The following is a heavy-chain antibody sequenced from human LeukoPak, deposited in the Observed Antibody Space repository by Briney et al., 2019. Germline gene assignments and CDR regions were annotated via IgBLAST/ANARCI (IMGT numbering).Heavy chain of an antibody. D-gene: IGHD3-16*01. V-gene: IGHV4-4*02. CDR2: SYSSECS. CDR3: ARDRGMITFGGVYPDAFDI. Sequence: AETLSLTCAVSGGSISSSNWRRWGRPPRGGGEEGIGESYSSECSNYNPSLTSRVTISVDKSKNQFSLKLSSVTAADTAVYYCARDRGMITFGGVYPDAFDIWGQGTMVTVSS. J-gene: IGHJ3*02. CDR1: GGSISSSNW.